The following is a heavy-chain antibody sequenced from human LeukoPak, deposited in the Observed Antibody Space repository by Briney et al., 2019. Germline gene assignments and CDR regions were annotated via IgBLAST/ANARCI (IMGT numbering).Heavy chain of an antibody. CDR2: IRYDGSIK. CDR1: GFTFSNYG. D-gene: IGHD7-27*01. V-gene: IGHV3-30*02. Sequence: GGSLRLSCAASGFTFSNYGMHWVRQAPGKGLEWVSFIRYDGSIKYYADSVKGRFTISRDNSKNTLFLQMNSLRVEDTAVYYCARGSNWGSRVYYFDYWGQGTLVTVSS. CDR3: ARGSNWGSRVYYFDY. J-gene: IGHJ4*02.